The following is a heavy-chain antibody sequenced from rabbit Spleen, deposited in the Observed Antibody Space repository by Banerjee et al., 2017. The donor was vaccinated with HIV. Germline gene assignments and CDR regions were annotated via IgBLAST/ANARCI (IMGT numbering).Heavy chain of an antibody. D-gene: IGHD1-1*01. CDR3: ARYYNDNIYFGFDI. CDR2: INIGSSA. CDR1: GFSLSSYD. Sequence: QSVEESGGRLVTPGTPLTLTCTASGFSLSSYDMTWVRQAPGKGLEYIGFINIGSSAYYADWAKGRFTISRTSTTVDLKITRPTTEDTATYFCARYYNDNIYFGFDIWGPGTLVTVS. J-gene: IGHJ2*01. V-gene: IGHV1S69*01.